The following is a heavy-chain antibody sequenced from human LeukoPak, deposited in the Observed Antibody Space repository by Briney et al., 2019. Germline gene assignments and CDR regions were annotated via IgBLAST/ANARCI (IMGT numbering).Heavy chain of an antibody. V-gene: IGHV3-30*04. CDR2: ISYDGSNK. Sequence: GRSLRLSCAASGFTFSSYAMHWVRQAPGKGLEWVAVISYDGSNKYYADSVKGRFTISRDNSKNTLYLQMNSLSAEDTAVYYCARGLGYCSGGSCYGIDYWGQGTLVTVSS. CDR1: GFTFSSYA. J-gene: IGHJ4*02. CDR3: ARGLGYCSGGSCYGIDY. D-gene: IGHD2-15*01.